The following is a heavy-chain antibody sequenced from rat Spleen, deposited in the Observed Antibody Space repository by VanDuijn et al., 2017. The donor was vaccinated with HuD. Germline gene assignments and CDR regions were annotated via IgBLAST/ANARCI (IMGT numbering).Heavy chain of an antibody. J-gene: IGHJ3*01. CDR2: ISAGGGST. Sequence: EMQLVESGGGLVQPGRSLKLSCAASGFTFSNYYMAWVRQAPTKGLEWVAYISAGGGSTYYRDSVKGRFTTSRDNAKSTLYLQMDSLRSEDTATYYCTQQLGDWFAYWGQGTLVTVSS. CDR3: TQQLGDWFAY. CDR1: GFTFSNYY. D-gene: IGHD1-10*01. V-gene: IGHV5-27*01.